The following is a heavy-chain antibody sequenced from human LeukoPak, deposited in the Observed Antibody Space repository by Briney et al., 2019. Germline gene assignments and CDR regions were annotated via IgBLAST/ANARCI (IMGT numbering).Heavy chain of an antibody. CDR3: ARVLLGVATITNWSDP. D-gene: IGHD5-12*01. CDR2: NNPNSGGT. Sequence: ASVKVSCKASGYTSTGYYMHWVRQAPGQGLEWMGRNNPNSGGTNYAQKFQGRVTMTRDTSISTAYMELSRLRSDDTAVYYCARVLLGVATITNWSDPWGQGTLVTVSS. J-gene: IGHJ5*02. V-gene: IGHV1-2*06. CDR1: GYTSTGYY.